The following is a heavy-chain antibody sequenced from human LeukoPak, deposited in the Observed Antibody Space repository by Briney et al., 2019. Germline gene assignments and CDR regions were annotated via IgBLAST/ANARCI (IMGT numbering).Heavy chain of an antibody. CDR1: GGSISSGGYY. CDR3: ARDRLAENFDY. Sequence: SETLSLTCTVSGGSISSGGYYWSWIRQHPGKGLEWIGYIYYSGSTYYNPSLKSRVTISVDTSKNQFSLKLSSVTAADTAVYYCARDRLAENFDYWGQGTLVTVSS. J-gene: IGHJ4*02. V-gene: IGHV4-31*03. CDR2: IYYSGST. D-gene: IGHD3-3*02.